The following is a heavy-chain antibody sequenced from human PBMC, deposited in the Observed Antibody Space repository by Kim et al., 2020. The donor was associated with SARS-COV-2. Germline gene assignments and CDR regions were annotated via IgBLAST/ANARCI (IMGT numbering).Heavy chain of an antibody. J-gene: IGHJ3*02. Sequence: GGSLRLSCGASGFTFSDSAMHWVRQAPGKGLEWVGRIRSKANGYATAYIESVKGRFTISRDDSRNTAYLQMNSLKTEDTAVYYCTRVPGKTLAFCGAFD. CDR1: GFTFSDSA. CDR2: IRSKANGYAT. V-gene: IGHV3-73*01. CDR3: TRVPGKTLAFCGAFD. D-gene: IGHD1-1*01.